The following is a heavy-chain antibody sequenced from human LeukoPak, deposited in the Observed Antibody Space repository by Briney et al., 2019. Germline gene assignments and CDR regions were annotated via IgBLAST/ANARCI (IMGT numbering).Heavy chain of an antibody. CDR3: ARAPRYCSSTSCYAPPGVDYYYYGMDV. V-gene: IGHV1-69*01. J-gene: IGHJ6*02. Sequence: SVKVSCKASGGTFGSYAISWVRQAPGQGLEWMGGIIPIFGTANYAQKFQGRVTITADESTSTAYMELSSLRSEDTAVYYCARAPRYCSSTSCYAPPGVDYYYYGMDVWGQGTTVTVSS. D-gene: IGHD2-2*01. CDR2: IIPIFGTA. CDR1: GGTFGSYA.